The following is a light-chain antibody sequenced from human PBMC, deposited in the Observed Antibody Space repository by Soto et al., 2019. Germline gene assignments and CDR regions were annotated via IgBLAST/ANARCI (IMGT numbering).Light chain of an antibody. J-gene: IGLJ1*01. Sequence: QSALTQPASVSGSPGQSITISCTGASSDVGGYNYVSWYQQHPGKAPKLMIYEVSNRPSGVSDRFSGSKSGSTASLTISGLQAEDEADYYCSSYTSTITYVFGPGTKLTVL. V-gene: IGLV2-14*01. CDR1: SSDVGGYNY. CDR3: SSYTSTITYV. CDR2: EVS.